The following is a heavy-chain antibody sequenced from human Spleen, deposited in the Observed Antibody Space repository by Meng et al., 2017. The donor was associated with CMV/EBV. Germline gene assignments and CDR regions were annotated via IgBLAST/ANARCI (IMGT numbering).Heavy chain of an antibody. J-gene: IGHJ4*02. CDR2: ISSSGRKI. CDR1: GFTFSSFD. Sequence: GESLKISCAASGFTFSSFDMNWVRQAPGKGLEWVSYISSSGRKIYYADSVKGRFTISRDNTKNSLYLQMNSLGAEDTAVYYCAREFVVAPSGGQGTLVTVSS. V-gene: IGHV3-48*03. D-gene: IGHD2-15*01. CDR3: AREFVVAPS.